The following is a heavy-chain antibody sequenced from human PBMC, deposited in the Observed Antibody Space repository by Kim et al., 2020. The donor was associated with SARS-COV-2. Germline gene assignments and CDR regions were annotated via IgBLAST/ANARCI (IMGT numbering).Heavy chain of an antibody. CDR3: ARHQEITVTHLSPFGY. CDR2: IYYSGST. J-gene: IGHJ4*02. Sequence: SETLSLTCTVSGGSISSSSYYWGWIRQPPGKGLEWIGSIYYSGSTYYNPSLKSRVTISVDTSKNQFSLKLSSVTAADTAVYYCARHQEITVTHLSPFGYWGQGTLVTVSS. V-gene: IGHV4-39*01. CDR1: GGSISSSSYY. D-gene: IGHD4-4*01.